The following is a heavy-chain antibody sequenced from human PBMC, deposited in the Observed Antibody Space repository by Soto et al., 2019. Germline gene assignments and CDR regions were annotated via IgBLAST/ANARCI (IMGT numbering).Heavy chain of an antibody. J-gene: IGHJ4*02. CDR2: ISYDGSNK. V-gene: IGHV3-30-3*01. CDR3: ARDTGTSDY. CDR1: GFTFSSYA. Sequence: QVQLVESGGGVVQPGRSLRLSCAASGFTFSSYAMHWVRQAPGKGLEWVAVISYDGSNKYYADSVKGRFTISRDNSKNTLYLQMNSLRAEDMAVYYCARDTGTSDYWGQGTLVTVSS. D-gene: IGHD4-17*01.